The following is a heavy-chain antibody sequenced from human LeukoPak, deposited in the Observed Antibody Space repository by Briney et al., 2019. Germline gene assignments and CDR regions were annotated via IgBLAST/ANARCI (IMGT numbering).Heavy chain of an antibody. D-gene: IGHD3-9*01. CDR1: GFTFSNYA. V-gene: IGHV3-23*01. Sequence: SGGSLRLSCAASGFTFSNYAMSWVRQAPGKGLEWVSAISGSGGSTYYADSVKGRFTISRDNSKNTLYLQMNSLRAEDTAVYYCAKVDDILTGYSRYYFDYWGQGTLATVSS. CDR3: AKVDDILTGYSRYYFDY. CDR2: ISGSGGST. J-gene: IGHJ4*02.